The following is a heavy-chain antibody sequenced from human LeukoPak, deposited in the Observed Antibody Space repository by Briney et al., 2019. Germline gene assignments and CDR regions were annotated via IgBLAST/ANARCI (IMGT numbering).Heavy chain of an antibody. CDR2: ISAYNGNT. V-gene: IGHV1-18*04. D-gene: IGHD4-17*01. J-gene: IGHJ5*02. CDR1: EYTFSVCH. Sequence: GASVKVSCKASEYTFSVCHIHWVRQAPGQGLEWMGWISAYNGNTNYAQKLQGRVTMTTDTSTSTAYMELRSLRSDDTAVYYCARADNSETIIRIYGDGGWFDPWGQGTLVTVSS. CDR3: ARADNSETIIRIYGDGGWFDP.